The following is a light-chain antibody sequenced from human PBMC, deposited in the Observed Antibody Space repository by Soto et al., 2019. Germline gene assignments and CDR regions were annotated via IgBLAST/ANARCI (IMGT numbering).Light chain of an antibody. CDR1: SSDIGAYNY. CDR3: TSYTFSSAPFI. Sequence: QSALTQPASVSGSPGQSITIYCSGTSSDIGAYNYVSWYQQHPDKAPKLIIFDVTNRPSGVSGRFSGSKSANTASLTISGLQFEDVADYYCTSYTFSSAPFIFGGGTKLTVL. J-gene: IGLJ2*01. CDR2: DVT. V-gene: IGLV2-14*03.